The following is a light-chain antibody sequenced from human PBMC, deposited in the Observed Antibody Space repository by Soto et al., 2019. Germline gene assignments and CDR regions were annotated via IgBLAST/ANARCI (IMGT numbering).Light chain of an antibody. J-gene: IGKJ4*01. CDR3: QQYGGSPRVS. CDR1: QSVSDNY. CDR2: GAS. Sequence: EIVLTQSPGALSLSPGERATLSCRASQSVSDNYLAWYQQKPGQAPRLLIYGASIRATGIPDRFSGSGSGADFTLTISRLEPEDFAVYYCQQYGGSPRVSFGGGTKVEIK. V-gene: IGKV3-20*01.